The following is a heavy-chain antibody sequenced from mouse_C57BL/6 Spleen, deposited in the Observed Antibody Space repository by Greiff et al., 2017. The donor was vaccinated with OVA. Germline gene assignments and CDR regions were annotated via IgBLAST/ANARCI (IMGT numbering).Heavy chain of an antibody. CDR2: IYPGDGDT. J-gene: IGHJ2*01. V-gene: IGHV1-82*01. Sequence: VKLMESGPELVKPGASVKISCKASGYAFSSSWMNWVKQRPGKGLEWIGRIYPGDGDTNYNGKFKGKATLTADKSSSTAYMQLSSLTSEDSAVYFCASPVFDYWGQGTTLTVSS. CDR1: GYAFSSSW. CDR3: ASPVFDY.